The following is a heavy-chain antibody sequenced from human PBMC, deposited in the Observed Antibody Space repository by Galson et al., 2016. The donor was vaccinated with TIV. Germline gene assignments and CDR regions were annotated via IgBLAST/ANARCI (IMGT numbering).Heavy chain of an antibody. Sequence: SLRLSCAASGFTFSSYGMTWVRQTPGKGLEWVSTVSGSGGATYYAESVQGRFTISSDNSKSLVYLQMNSMRAEDTAVYYCAKDRGRETPLRIEAAGPHDAFDIWGQGTMVTVSS. CDR2: VSGSGGAT. J-gene: IGHJ3*02. V-gene: IGHV3-23*01. CDR3: AKDRGRETPLRIEAAGPHDAFDI. D-gene: IGHD6-13*01. CDR1: GFTFSSYG.